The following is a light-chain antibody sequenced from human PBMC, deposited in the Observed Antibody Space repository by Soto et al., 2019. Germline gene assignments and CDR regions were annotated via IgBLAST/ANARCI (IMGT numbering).Light chain of an antibody. CDR1: QSVRSSF. V-gene: IGKV3-20*01. CDR2: GAS. Sequence: ESVLTQSPGTLSLSPGERATLSCRASQSVRSSFLAWYQLKPGQAPRLLIYGASSRANGIPDRFSGSVSGTDFTLTISRLEPEDCAVYYCQQYDSSPWTFGQGTKVEIK. CDR3: QQYDSSPWT. J-gene: IGKJ1*01.